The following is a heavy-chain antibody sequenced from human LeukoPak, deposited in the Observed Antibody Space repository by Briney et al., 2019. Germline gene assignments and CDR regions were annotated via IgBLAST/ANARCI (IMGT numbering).Heavy chain of an antibody. D-gene: IGHD3-10*02. CDR1: GASMRNFY. Sequence: SETLSLTCSVSGASMRNFYWSWTRQPPGEGLEWIGYIDYTGSTSYNPSLKSRVTISVDTSKNQFSLKLSSVTAADTAVYYCARRVVRGAIIIRSYWFDPWGQGTLVTVSS. V-gene: IGHV4-59*12. CDR2: IDYTGST. CDR3: ARRVVRGAIIIRSYWFDP. J-gene: IGHJ5*02.